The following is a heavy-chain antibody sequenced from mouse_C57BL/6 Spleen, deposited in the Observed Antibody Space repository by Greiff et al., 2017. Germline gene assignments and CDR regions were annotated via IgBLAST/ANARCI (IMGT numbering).Heavy chain of an antibody. V-gene: IGHV1-61*01. CDR2: IYPSDSET. J-gene: IGHJ2*01. CDR1: GYTFTSYW. D-gene: IGHD2-5*01. Sequence: QVQLQQPGAELVRPGSSVKLSCKASGYTFTSYWMDWVKQRPGQGLEWIGNIYPSDSETHYNQKFKDKATLTVDKSSSTAYMQLSSLTSEDSAVYYCAREGAYYSNYVFDYWGQGTTLTVSS. CDR3: AREGAYYSNYVFDY.